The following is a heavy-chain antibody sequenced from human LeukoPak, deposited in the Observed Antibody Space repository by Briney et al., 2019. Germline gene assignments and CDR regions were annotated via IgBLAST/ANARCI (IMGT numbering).Heavy chain of an antibody. D-gene: IGHD6-13*01. CDR3: ARKRLTAAAGRINWFDP. J-gene: IGHJ5*02. V-gene: IGHV1-18*01. Sequence: ASVKVSCKASGYAFTSYGISWVRQAPGQGLEWMGWISAYNGNTNYAQKFQGRVTMTRNTSISTAYMELSSLRSEDTAVYYCARKRLTAAAGRINWFDPWGQGTLVTVSS. CDR2: ISAYNGNT. CDR1: GYAFTSYG.